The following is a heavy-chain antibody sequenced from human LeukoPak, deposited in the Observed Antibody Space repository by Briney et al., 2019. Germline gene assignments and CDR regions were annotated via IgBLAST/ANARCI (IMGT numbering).Heavy chain of an antibody. CDR3: ARLLTKVTTGYYFDY. V-gene: IGHV4-39*01. D-gene: IGHD4-17*01. CDR1: GGSISSRSCY. Sequence: PSETLSLTCTVSGGSISSRSCYWGWIRQPPGKGLEWIGSFYYTGSTFYNPSLKSRVTISADTSKNQFSLTLSSVTAADTAVYYCARLLTKVTTGYYFDYWGQGALATVSS. CDR2: FYYTGST. J-gene: IGHJ4*02.